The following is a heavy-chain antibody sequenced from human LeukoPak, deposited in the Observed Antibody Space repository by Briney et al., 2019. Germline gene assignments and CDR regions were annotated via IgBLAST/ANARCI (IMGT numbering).Heavy chain of an antibody. J-gene: IGHJ4*02. V-gene: IGHV4-34*01. D-gene: IGHD3-3*01. CDR1: GGSFSGYY. CDR3: ARGGGYYDFWSGYYGFDY. CDR2: INHSGST. Sequence: SETLSLTCAVYGGSFSGYYWSWIRQPPGKGLEWIGEINHSGSTNYNPSLKSRVTISVDTSKNQFSLKLSSVTAADTAVYYCARGGGYYDFWSGYYGFDYWGQGTLVTVSS.